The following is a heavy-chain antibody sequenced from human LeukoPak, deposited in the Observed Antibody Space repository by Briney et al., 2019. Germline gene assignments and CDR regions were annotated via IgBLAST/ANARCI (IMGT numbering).Heavy chain of an antibody. D-gene: IGHD1-26*01. J-gene: IGHJ3*02. CDR2: ISHTSEYT. Sequence: GGSLRLSCAASGFTFSSYTMSWVRQAPGKGLEWVSAISHTSEYTYHADSVKGRFTISRDNSKNTLSLQMNSLGAEDTAVYYCARESIVGLTPSLHIWGQGTMVTVSS. CDR3: ARESIVGLTPSLHI. CDR1: GFTFSSYT. V-gene: IGHV3-23*01.